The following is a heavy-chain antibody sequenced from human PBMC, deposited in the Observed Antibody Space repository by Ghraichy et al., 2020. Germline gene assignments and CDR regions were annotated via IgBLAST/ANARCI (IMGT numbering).Heavy chain of an antibody. J-gene: IGHJ4*02. V-gene: IGHV3-21*01. D-gene: IGHD5-12*01. CDR2: ISSSSSYI. Sequence: GESLNISCAASGFTFSSYSMNWVRQAPGKGLEWVSSISSSSSYIYYADSVKGRFTISRDNAKNSLYLQMNSLRAEDTAVYYCARDREYSGYDYYFDYWGQGTLVTVSS. CDR1: GFTFSSYS. CDR3: ARDREYSGYDYYFDY.